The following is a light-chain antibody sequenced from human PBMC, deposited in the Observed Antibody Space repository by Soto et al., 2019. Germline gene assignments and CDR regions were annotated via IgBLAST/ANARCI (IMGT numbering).Light chain of an antibody. J-gene: IGLJ2*01. V-gene: IGLV2-14*01. CDR2: EVR. Sequence: QSVLTQPASVSGSPGQSITISCSGTRRDVGAYNLVSWYQQPPGKAPQLLIYEVRNRPSGISSRFSGSRSGNTASLTISSLLPEDEADYYCSAYTSRSTLVFGGGTKVTV. CDR3: SAYTSRSTLV. CDR1: RRDVGAYNL.